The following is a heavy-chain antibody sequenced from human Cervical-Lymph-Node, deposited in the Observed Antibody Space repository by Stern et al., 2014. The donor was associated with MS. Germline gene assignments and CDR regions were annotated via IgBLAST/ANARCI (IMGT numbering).Heavy chain of an antibody. J-gene: IGHJ1*01. CDR3: ANPLPYAN. CDR2: VNPTEGRT. D-gene: IGHD4-17*01. CDR1: GDTFASYP. Sequence: VQLVESGAAVKKPGASVKVSCKASGDTFASYPIHLLRPAPGQGPVWMGIVNPTEGRTTYAQTFKGRVTMTRDTSTRTVYMELSSLKAEDTAMYFCANPLPYANWGQGTRVTVSS. V-gene: IGHV1-46*03.